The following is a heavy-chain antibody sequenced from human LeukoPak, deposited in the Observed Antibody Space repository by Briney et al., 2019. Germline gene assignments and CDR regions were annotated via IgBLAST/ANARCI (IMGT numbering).Heavy chain of an antibody. Sequence: GGSLRLSCTASGFTFGDYAMSWVRQAPGKGLVWVGFIRSKAYGGTTEYAASVKGRFTISRDDSKSIAYLQMNSLKTEDTAVYYCTSQWELLEIHYWGQGTLVTVSS. J-gene: IGHJ4*02. CDR3: TSQWELLEIHY. V-gene: IGHV3-49*04. CDR2: IRSKAYGGTT. D-gene: IGHD1-26*01. CDR1: GFTFGDYA.